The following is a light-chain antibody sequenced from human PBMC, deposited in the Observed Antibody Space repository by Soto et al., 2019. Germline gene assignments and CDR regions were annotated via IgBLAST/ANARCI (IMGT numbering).Light chain of an antibody. J-gene: IGLJ2*01. Sequence: QSVLTQPPSVSGTPGQRVSISGTGTSSNLGAGYDVHWYQQLPGAAPRLLIFGNNVRPSGVPDRFSGSKSGTSASLAITGLQAEDEAIYHCQSYDGSLATSIFGAGTKLTVL. CDR3: QSYDGSLATSI. V-gene: IGLV1-40*01. CDR2: GNN. CDR1: SSNLGAGYD.